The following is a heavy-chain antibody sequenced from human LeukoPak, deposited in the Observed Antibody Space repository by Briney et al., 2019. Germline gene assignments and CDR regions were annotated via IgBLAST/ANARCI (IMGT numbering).Heavy chain of an antibody. CDR3: ARGGAGYNYGYGAFDI. V-gene: IGHV5-51*01. CDR1: GYRFNTYW. D-gene: IGHD5-18*01. J-gene: IGHJ3*02. CDR2: IYPGDSDT. Sequence: GASLQISWKASGYRFNTYWIGWLRQLPGKGLEWMGIIYPGDSDTKYSPSFQGQVTISADKSISTAYLQWSSLKASDTAMYYCARGGAGYNYGYGAFDIWGQGTMVTVSS.